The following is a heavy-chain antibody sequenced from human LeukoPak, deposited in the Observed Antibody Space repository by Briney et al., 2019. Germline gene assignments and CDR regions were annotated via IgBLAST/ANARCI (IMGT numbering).Heavy chain of an antibody. Sequence: GGSLRLSCAASGFTFSSYAMHWVRQAPGKGLEWVAVISYDGSNKYYADSVKGRFTISRDNSKNTLYLQMNSLRAEDTAVYYCANVKELLSPCYFDYWGQGTLVTVSS. CDR1: GFTFSSYA. CDR2: ISYDGSNK. J-gene: IGHJ4*02. V-gene: IGHV3-30-3*01. D-gene: IGHD1-26*01. CDR3: ANVKELLSPCYFDY.